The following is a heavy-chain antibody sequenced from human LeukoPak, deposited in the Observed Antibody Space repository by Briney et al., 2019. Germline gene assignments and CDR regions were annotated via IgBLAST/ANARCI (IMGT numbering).Heavy chain of an antibody. CDR1: GGSISTKY. V-gene: IGHV4-4*07. J-gene: IGHJ2*01. Sequence: SETLSLTCTVAGGSISTKYWSWIRQPAGKGLEWIGRVYTSGTTHYNPSLRSRVTISVDSSKNQFSLNLTSVTATDTAVYYCARDLGQRGVVTAHYWNFDLWGRGTRVPVSA. D-gene: IGHD2-21*02. CDR3: ARDLGQRGVVTAHYWNFDL. CDR2: VYTSGTT.